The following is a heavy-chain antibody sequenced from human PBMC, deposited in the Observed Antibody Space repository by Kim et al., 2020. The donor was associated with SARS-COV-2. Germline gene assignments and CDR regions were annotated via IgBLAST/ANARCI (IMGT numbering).Heavy chain of an antibody. D-gene: IGHD3-22*01. J-gene: IGHJ4*02. V-gene: IGHV3-53*01. Sequence: GGSLRLSCAASGFTVSSNYMSWVRQAPGKGLEWVSVIYSGGSTYYADSVKGRFTISRDTSKNVVYLQMNSLRAEDTAVYYCARGYDSTSLAFWGQGTLVTVSS. CDR2: IYSGGST. CDR3: ARGYDSTSLAF. CDR1: GFTVSSNY.